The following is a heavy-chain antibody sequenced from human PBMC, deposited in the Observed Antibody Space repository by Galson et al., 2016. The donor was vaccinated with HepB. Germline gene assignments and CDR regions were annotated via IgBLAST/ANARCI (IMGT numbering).Heavy chain of an antibody. V-gene: IGHV1-46*01. J-gene: IGHJ4*02. D-gene: IGHD1-1*01. Sequence: SVKVSCTASGYSFANYHMQWVRQAPGQGLEWMGTIHPNGVTTNLAQKFRDRLTLTRDTSTGTFYLELTSLRSGDTAIYFCSKDSNNWSFDYWGQGTLVTVSS. CDR1: GYSFANYH. CDR3: SKDSNNWSFDY. CDR2: IHPNGVTT.